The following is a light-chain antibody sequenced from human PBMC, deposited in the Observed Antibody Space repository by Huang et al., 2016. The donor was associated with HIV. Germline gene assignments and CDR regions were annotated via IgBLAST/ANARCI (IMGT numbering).Light chain of an antibody. V-gene: IGKV3-15*01. CDR3: QQYNDFRST. J-gene: IGKJ3*01. Sequence: ETVMTQSPVTLSVSPGDRASLSCRSSQIVNSHLAWYQQKPGQAPRLLIYAASTRATGVPARFSSSGAGTEFTLTISTLQSEDSAVYYCQQYNDFRSTFGPGTRVEIK. CDR2: AAS. CDR1: QIVNSH.